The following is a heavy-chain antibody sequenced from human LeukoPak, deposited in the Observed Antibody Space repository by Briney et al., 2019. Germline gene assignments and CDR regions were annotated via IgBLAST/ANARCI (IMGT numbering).Heavy chain of an antibody. CDR3: ARGEKPSGYDY. V-gene: IGHV3-21*01. J-gene: IGHJ4*02. CDR1: GFTFSSYS. CDR2: ISSSSSYI. Sequence: GGSLRLSCAASGFTFSSYSMNWVRQAPGKGLDWVSSISSSSSYIYYADSVKGRFTISRDNAKNSLYLQMNSLRAEDTAVYYCARGEKPSGYDYWGQGTLVTVSS. D-gene: IGHD6-13*01.